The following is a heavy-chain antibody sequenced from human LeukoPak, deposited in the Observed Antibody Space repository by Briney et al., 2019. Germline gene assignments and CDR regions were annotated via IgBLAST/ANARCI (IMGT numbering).Heavy chain of an antibody. D-gene: IGHD3-22*01. Sequence: GGSLRLSCAASGFTFSSYAMSWVRQAPGKGLEWVSAISGSGGSTYYADSVKGRFTISRDNSKNTLYLQMNSLRAEGTAVYYCAKDLGDYYDSSGYYYVWGQGTLVTVSS. CDR1: GFTFSSYA. CDR3: AKDLGDYYDSSGYYYV. CDR2: ISGSGGST. V-gene: IGHV3-23*01. J-gene: IGHJ4*02.